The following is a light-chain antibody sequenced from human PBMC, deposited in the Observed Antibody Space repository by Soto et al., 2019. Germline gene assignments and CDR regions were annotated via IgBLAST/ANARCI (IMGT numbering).Light chain of an antibody. CDR1: NNDVGGYNF. V-gene: IGLV2-14*01. Sequence: QSALTQPASVSGSPGQSSTISCPGNNNDVGGYNFVSWYQQHPGKAPKLMIYEVSNRPSGVSNRFSASKSGDTASLTISGLQAEDEADYYCSSYTSSSHVVFGGGTKVTVL. J-gene: IGLJ2*01. CDR3: SSYTSSSHVV. CDR2: EVS.